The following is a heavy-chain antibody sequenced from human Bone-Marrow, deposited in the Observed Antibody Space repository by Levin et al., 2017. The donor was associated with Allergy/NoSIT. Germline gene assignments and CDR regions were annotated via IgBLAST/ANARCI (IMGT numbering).Heavy chain of an antibody. CDR1: GFTFSSYA. CDR2: INANGGST. CDR3: TKALPAPGPRVTAIDF. J-gene: IGHJ4*02. V-gene: IGHV3-23*01. D-gene: IGHD1-14*01. Sequence: LAGGSLRLSCAASGFTFSSYAMSWVRQAPGQGLEWIAYINANGGSTWYVDSVQGRVTISRDNSRNTLYLQIKNLRVDDTATYYCTKALPAPGPRVTAIDFWGLGTLVTVSS.